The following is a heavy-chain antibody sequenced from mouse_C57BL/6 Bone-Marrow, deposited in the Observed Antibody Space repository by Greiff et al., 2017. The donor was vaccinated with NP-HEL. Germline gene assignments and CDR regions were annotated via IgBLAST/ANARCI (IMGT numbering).Heavy chain of an antibody. CDR1: GYTFTSYW. CDR3: ARYYYSGMDY. V-gene: IGHV1-7*01. Sequence: VQLQQSGAELAKPGASVKLSCKASGYTFTSYWMHWVKQRPGQGLEWIGYLNPSSGYTKYNQKFKDKATLTAVNSSSTAYMQLSSLTYEDSAVYYCARYYYSGMDYWGQGTSVTVSS. CDR2: LNPSSGYT. D-gene: IGHD2-12*01. J-gene: IGHJ4*01.